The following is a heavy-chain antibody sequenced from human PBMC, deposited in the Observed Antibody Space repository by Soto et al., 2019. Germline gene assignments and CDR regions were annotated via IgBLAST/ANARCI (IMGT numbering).Heavy chain of an antibody. CDR1: GFTFSSYW. CDR2: IKKDGSEK. V-gene: IGHV3-7*01. Sequence: GGSLRLSCAASGFTFSSYWMSWVRQAPGKGLEWVDKIKKDGSEKYYVDSVKGRFTISRDNAKNSLYLQMNSLRAEDTAVYFCVSFTGDNWGQGTLVTVSS. D-gene: IGHD3-10*01. J-gene: IGHJ4*02. CDR3: VSFTGDN.